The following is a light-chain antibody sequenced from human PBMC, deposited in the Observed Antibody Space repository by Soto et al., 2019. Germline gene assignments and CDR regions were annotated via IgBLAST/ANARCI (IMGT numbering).Light chain of an antibody. CDR1: SSNIGAGHD. J-gene: IGLJ7*01. V-gene: IGLV1-40*01. CDR2: GNS. Sequence: QSVLTQPPSVSGAPGQRVTISCTGSSSNIGAGHDVHWYQQFPGTAPKLHIRGNSNRPSGVSDRFSGSKSGTSASLAITGLQAEDEADYYCQSYDSSLSGSVFGGGTQLTVL. CDR3: QSYDSSLSGSV.